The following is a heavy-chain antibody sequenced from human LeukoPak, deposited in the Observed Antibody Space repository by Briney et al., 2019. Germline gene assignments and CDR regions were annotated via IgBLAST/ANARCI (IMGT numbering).Heavy chain of an antibody. CDR1: GYSISSGYY. Sequence: PSETLSLTCTVSGYSISSGYYWGWIRQPPGKGLEWIGSIYHSGSTYYDPSLKSRVTISVDTSKNQFSLKLSSVTAADTAVYYCARDDQGWFDPWGQGTLVTVSS. V-gene: IGHV4-38-2*02. J-gene: IGHJ5*02. CDR2: IYHSGST. CDR3: ARDDQGWFDP.